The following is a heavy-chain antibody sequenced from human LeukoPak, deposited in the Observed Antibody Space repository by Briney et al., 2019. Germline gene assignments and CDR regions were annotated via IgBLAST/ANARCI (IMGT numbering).Heavy chain of an antibody. CDR3: AKDRLAASFRGVEVGYFDY. CDR2: MNPNSGNT. CDR1: GYTFTSYD. J-gene: IGHJ4*02. V-gene: IGHV1-8*01. Sequence: ASVKVSCKASGYTFTSYDINWVRQATGQGLEWMGWMNPNSGNTGYAQKFQGRVTMTRSTSISTAYMELSSLRAEDTAVYYCAKDRLAASFRGVEVGYFDYWGQGTLVTVSS. D-gene: IGHD3-10*01.